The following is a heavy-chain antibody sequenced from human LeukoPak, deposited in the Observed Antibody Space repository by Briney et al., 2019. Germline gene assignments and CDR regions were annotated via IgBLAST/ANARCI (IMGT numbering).Heavy chain of an antibody. D-gene: IGHD3-9*01. CDR1: GFTFSSYS. V-gene: IGHV3-21*01. CDR3: AREGYDILTGDAFDI. J-gene: IGHJ3*02. CDR2: ISSSNTYK. Sequence: GGSVRLSGSASGFTFSSYSLIWLRPAPGNGLEWVSSISSSNTYKYYADSVKVPFTTSRYNAKNSLYLQMSSLRAEDTTVYYCAREGYDILTGDAFDIWGQGTMVTVSS.